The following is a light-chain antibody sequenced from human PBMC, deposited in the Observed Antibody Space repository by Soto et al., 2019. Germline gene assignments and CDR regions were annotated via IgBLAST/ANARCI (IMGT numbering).Light chain of an antibody. J-gene: IGKJ1*01. CDR2: GAS. V-gene: IGKV3-20*01. CDR3: QQYGSLSWT. Sequence: EIVLTQSPATLSLSPGERATLSCRASQSVSRYLAWYQQKPGQAPRLLIYGASTRAAGIPARFSGSGSGTDFTLTISRLEPEDFAVYYCQQYGSLSWTFGQGTKVDIK. CDR1: QSVSRY.